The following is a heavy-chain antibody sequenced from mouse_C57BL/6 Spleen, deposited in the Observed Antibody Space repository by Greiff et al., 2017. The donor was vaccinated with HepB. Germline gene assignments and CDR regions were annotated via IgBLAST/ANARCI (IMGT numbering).Heavy chain of an antibody. Sequence: QVQLQQSGAELVKPGASVKLSCKASGYTFTSYWMHWVKQRPGQGLEWIGMIHPNSGSTNYNEKFKSKATLTVDKSSSTAYMQLSSLTSEDSAVYYCARRYYGNYGGYFDVWGTGTTVTVSS. CDR3: ARRYYGNYGGYFDV. D-gene: IGHD2-1*01. CDR2: IHPNSGST. CDR1: GYTFTSYW. V-gene: IGHV1-64*01. J-gene: IGHJ1*03.